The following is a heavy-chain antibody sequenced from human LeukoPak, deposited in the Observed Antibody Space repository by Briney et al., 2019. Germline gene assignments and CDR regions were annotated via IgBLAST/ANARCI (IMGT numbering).Heavy chain of an antibody. CDR2: IYYSGST. J-gene: IGHJ4*02. CDR3: ARGNLWIQLWFRYFDY. Sequence: PSETLSLTCTVSGGPISSSSYYWGWIRQPPGKGLEWIGSIYYSGSTYYNPSLKSRVTISVDTSKNQFSLKLSSVTAADTAVYYCARGNLWIQLWFRYFDYWGQGTLVTVSS. D-gene: IGHD5-18*01. V-gene: IGHV4-39*07. CDR1: GGPISSSSYY.